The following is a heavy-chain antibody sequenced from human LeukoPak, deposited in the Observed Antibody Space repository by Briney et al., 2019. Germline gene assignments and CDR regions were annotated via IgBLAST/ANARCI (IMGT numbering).Heavy chain of an antibody. V-gene: IGHV4-30-4*08. CDR1: GGSISSGDYY. Sequence: SSQTLSLTCTVSGGSISSGDYYWSWIRQPPGKDLEWLGYIYYSGSTYYNPSLKSRVTISVDTSKNQFSLKLSSVTAADTAVYYCARVGLDCSSTSCYLNWFDPWGQGTLVTVSS. CDR2: IYYSGST. CDR3: ARVGLDCSSTSCYLNWFDP. J-gene: IGHJ5*02. D-gene: IGHD2-2*01.